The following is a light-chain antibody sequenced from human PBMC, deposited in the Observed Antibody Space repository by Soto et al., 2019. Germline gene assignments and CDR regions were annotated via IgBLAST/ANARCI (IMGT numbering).Light chain of an antibody. V-gene: IGKV3-20*01. CDR2: GAS. J-gene: IGKJ5*01. CDR3: QQYVSPPIT. CDR1: QSVTSTY. Sequence: EIVLTQSPGTLSLSPGERATLSCRASQSVTSTYLGWYQQKPGQAPSLLIYGASSRATGIPDRFSGSGSGTDFTLTISRLAPEDFAVYYCQQYVSPPITFGQGTRLEIK.